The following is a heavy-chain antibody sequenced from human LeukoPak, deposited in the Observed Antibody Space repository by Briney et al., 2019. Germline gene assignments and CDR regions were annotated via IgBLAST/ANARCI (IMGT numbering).Heavy chain of an antibody. J-gene: IGHJ1*01. CDR3: ASGGYDSSGPEYFQH. D-gene: IGHD3-22*01. V-gene: IGHV3-23*01. CDR2: ISGSGGST. Sequence: ISGSGGSTYYADSVKGRFTISRDNSKNTLYLQMNSLRAEDTAVYYCASGGYDSSGPEYFQHWGQGILVTVSS.